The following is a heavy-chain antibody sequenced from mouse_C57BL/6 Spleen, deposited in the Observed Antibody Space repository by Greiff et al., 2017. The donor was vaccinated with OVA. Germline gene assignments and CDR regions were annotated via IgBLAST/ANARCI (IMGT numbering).Heavy chain of an antibody. CDR1: GFSLTSYG. Sequence: VNVVESGPGLVQPSQSLSITCTVSGFSLTSYGVHWVRQSPGKGLEWLGVIWRGGSTDYNAAFMSRLSITKDNSKSQVFFKMNSLQADDTAIYYCAKNWADSNSWFAYWGQGTLVTVSA. CDR2: IWRGGST. D-gene: IGHD2-5*01. CDR3: AKNWADSNSWFAY. J-gene: IGHJ3*01. V-gene: IGHV2-5*01.